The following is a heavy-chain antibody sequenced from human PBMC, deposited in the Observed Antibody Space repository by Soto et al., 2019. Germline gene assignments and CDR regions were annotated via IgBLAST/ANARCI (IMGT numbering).Heavy chain of an antibody. D-gene: IGHD4-4*01. J-gene: IGHJ6*01. V-gene: IGHV3-11*01. CDR1: GFTFSDYY. CDR2: ISSSGSTI. CDR3: ASTVTTAYYYYGMDV. Sequence: PGGSLGLSCAASGFTFSDYYMSWIRQAPGKGLEWVSYISSSGSTIYYADSVQGRFTISRNNAKNSLYLQMNSLRAEDTAVYYCASTVTTAYYYYGMDVWGQGTTVTVSS.